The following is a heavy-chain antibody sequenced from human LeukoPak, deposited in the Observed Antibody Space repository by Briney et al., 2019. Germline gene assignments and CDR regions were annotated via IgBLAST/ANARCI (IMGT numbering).Heavy chain of an antibody. J-gene: IGHJ4*02. CDR1: GYTFTSYD. D-gene: IGHD6-19*01. Sequence: ASVKVSCKASGYTFTSYDINWVRQAPGQGLEWMGIINPSGGSTSYAQKFQGRVTMTRDTSTSTVYMELSSLRSEDAAVYYCAREIAVAIDYWGQGTLVTVSS. CDR3: AREIAVAIDY. V-gene: IGHV1-46*01. CDR2: INPSGGST.